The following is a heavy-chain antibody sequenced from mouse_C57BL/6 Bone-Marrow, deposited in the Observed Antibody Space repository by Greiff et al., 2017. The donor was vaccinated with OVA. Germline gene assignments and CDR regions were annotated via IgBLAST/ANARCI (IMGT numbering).Heavy chain of an antibody. D-gene: IGHD2-4*01. CDR1: GYTFSDYG. J-gene: IGHJ4*01. CDR3: ARGMGLRRAYYALDY. V-gene: IGHV5-17*01. Sequence: EVKVVESGGGLVKPGGSLKLSCAASGYTFSDYGMHWVRQAPEKGLEWVAYISRGSSTIYYADTVKGRFTISRDNAKNTLFLQMTSLRSEDTAMYYCARGMGLRRAYYALDYWGQGTTVTVSS. CDR2: ISRGSSTI.